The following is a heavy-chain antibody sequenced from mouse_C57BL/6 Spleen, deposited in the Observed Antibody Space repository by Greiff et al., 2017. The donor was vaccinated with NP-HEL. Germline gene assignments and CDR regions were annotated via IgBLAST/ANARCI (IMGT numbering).Heavy chain of an antibody. CDR1: GYAFTNYL. V-gene: IGHV1-54*01. CDR2: INPGSGGT. D-gene: IGHD1-1*01. Sequence: QVQLQQSGAELVRPGTSVRVSCKASGYAFTNYLIEWVKQRPGQGLEWIGVINPGSGGTNYNEKFKGKATLTADKSSSTAYMQLSSLTSEDSAVYCCARYYGSSYDAMDYWGQGTSVTVAS. J-gene: IGHJ4*01. CDR3: ARYYGSSYDAMDY.